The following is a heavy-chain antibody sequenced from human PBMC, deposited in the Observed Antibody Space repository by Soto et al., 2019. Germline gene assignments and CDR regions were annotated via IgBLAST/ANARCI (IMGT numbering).Heavy chain of an antibody. Sequence: QVQLVQSGAEVKKPGSSVKVSCKASGGTFSSYAISWVRQAPGQGLEWMGGIIPIFGTANYAKKFQGRVTITADESTSTVYMELSSLRAEDTAVYYCARDKPNYYDSSCHSDAFDIWGQGTIITVSS. J-gene: IGHJ3*02. CDR1: GGTFSSYA. V-gene: IGHV1-69*01. CDR3: ARDKPNYYDSSCHSDAFDI. D-gene: IGHD3-22*01. CDR2: IIPIFGTA.